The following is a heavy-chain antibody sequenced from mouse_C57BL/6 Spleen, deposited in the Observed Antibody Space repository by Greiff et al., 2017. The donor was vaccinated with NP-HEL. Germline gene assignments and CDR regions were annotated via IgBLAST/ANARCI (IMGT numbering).Heavy chain of an antibody. Sequence: EVQLQQSGPELVKPGASVKISCKASGYSFTGYYMNWVKQSPEKSLEWIGEINPSTGGTTYNQKFKAKATLTVDKSSSTAYMQLKSLTSEDSAVYYCARYGDYDDGYAMDYWGQGTSVTVSS. D-gene: IGHD2-4*01. CDR1: GYSFTGYY. J-gene: IGHJ4*01. CDR3: ARYGDYDDGYAMDY. V-gene: IGHV1-42*01. CDR2: INPSTGGT.